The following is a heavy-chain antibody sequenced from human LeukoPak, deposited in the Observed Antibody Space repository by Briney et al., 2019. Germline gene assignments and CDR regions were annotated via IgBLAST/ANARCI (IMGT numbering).Heavy chain of an antibody. CDR1: GFTFSNYD. CDR2: IGSAGDT. CDR3: ARALPFYGFDY. V-gene: IGHV3-13*04. Sequence: GGSLGLSCAASGFTFSNYDMHWVRQVAGKGLEWVSGIGSAGDTYYPGSVKGRFTISRENAKNSLYLQINSLRAGDTAVYYCARALPFYGFDYWGQGTLVTVSS. J-gene: IGHJ4*02. D-gene: IGHD3-16*01.